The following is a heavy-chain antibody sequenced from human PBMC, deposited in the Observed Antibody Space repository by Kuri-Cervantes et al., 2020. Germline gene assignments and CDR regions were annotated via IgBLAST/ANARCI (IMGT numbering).Heavy chain of an antibody. D-gene: IGHD2-15*01. CDR1: GGTFSSYA. V-gene: IGHV1-69*13. Sequence: SVKVSCKASGGTFSSYAISWVRQAPGQGLEWMGGIIPIFGTANYARKFQGRVTITADESTSTAYMELSSLRSEDTAVYYCARVVVAATGLGLLRPYYYYYYGMDVWGQGTTVTVSS. CDR2: IIPIFGTA. CDR3: ARVVVAATGLGLLRPYYYYYYGMDV. J-gene: IGHJ6*02.